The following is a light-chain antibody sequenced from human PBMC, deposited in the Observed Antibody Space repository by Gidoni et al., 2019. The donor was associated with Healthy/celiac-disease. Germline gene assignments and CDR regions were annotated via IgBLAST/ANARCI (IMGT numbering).Light chain of an antibody. V-gene: IGKV1-9*01. J-gene: IGKJ3*01. CDR2: VAS. Sequence: DIQLTQSPSFLSASVGDRVTITCRASQGISSYLAWYQQKPGKAPKFLIHVASTLQSGVPSRFSGSGSGTESTLTISSLQPEDFATYYCQQLNSYPITFXPXTKVHIK. CDR3: QQLNSYPIT. CDR1: QGISSY.